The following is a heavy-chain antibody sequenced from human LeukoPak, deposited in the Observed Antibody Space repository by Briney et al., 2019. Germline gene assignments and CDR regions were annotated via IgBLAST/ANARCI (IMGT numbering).Heavy chain of an antibody. V-gene: IGHV1-46*03. Sequence: ASVKVSCKASGYSFTSHYMHWVRQAPGQGLEWLGLINPSGSSTLYAQKFQGRVTMTRDMSTTTDYMELSSLRSEDTAVYYCARGSYYDYWGQGTLVTVSS. CDR2: INPSGSST. CDR3: ARGSYYDY. D-gene: IGHD1-26*01. CDR1: GYSFTSHY. J-gene: IGHJ4*02.